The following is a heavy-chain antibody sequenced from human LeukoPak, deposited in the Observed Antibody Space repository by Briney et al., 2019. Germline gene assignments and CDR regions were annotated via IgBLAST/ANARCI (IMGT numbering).Heavy chain of an antibody. CDR3: ASFRYYYGSGSFDY. CDR2: IYYGGST. Sequence: SETLSLTCIVSGDSISSTSYYWDWIRQPPGKGLEWIGSIYYGGSTYYNASLRSRVTTSVDTSKNQFSLKLSSVTAADTAVCYCASFRYYYGSGSFDYWGQGTLVTVSS. J-gene: IGHJ4*02. D-gene: IGHD3-10*01. V-gene: IGHV4-39*07. CDR1: GDSISSTSYY.